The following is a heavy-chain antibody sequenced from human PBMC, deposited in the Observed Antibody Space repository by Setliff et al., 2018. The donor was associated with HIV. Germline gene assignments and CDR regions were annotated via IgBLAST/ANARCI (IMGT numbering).Heavy chain of an antibody. V-gene: IGHV4-38-2*02. D-gene: IGHD3-22*01. CDR1: GYSINNGYY. CDR2: IYQTGNT. Sequence: LSLTCSVSGYSINNGYYWGLIRQPPGKGLEWVATIYQTGNTYYSPSLKSRVTVSMDMSRNQFSVKLNSATAADTAVYYFARQAWHYDRDGYFIDYWGQGMLVTVSS. J-gene: IGHJ4*02. CDR3: ARQAWHYDRDGYFIDY.